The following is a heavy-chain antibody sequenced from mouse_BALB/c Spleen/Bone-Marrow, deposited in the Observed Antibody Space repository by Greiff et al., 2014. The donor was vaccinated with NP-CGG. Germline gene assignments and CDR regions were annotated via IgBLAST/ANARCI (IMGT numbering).Heavy chain of an antibody. J-gene: IGHJ2*01. Sequence: QVKLQQSGAELVKPGASVKLSCKASGYTFTSYYMYWVKQRPGQGLEWIGEINPSNGGTNFNEKFKSKATLTVDKSSSTAYLQLSSLTSEDSAVYYCTRYGNYYFDYWGQGTTLTVSS. CDR3: TRYGNYYFDY. CDR1: GYTFTSYY. D-gene: IGHD2-1*01. CDR2: INPSNGGT. V-gene: IGHV1S81*02.